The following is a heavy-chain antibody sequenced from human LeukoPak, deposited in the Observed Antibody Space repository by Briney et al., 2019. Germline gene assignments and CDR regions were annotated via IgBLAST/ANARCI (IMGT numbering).Heavy chain of an antibody. Sequence: PGGTLRLSCAASGFTFSSYGMSWVRQAPGKGLEWVSAISGSGGSTYYADSVKGRFTISRDNSKNTLYLQMNSLRAEDTAVYCCAKRRSSGYDILTGAPPGDWGQGTLVTVSS. J-gene: IGHJ4*02. CDR2: ISGSGGST. CDR3: AKRRSSGYDILTGAPPGD. D-gene: IGHD3-9*01. V-gene: IGHV3-23*01. CDR1: GFTFSSYG.